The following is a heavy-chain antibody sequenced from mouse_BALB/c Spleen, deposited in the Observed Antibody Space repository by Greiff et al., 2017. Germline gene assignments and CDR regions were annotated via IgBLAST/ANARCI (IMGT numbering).Heavy chain of an antibody. J-gene: IGHJ3*01. V-gene: IGHV3-6*02. CDR2: ISYDGSN. D-gene: IGHD2-14*01. CDR3: AREEVRWFAY. Sequence: EVQLVESGPGLVKPSQSLSLTCSVTGYSITSGYYWNWIRQFPGNKLEWMGYISYDGSNNYNPSLKNRISITRDTSKNQFFLKLNSVTTEDTATYYCAREEVRWFAYWGQGTLVTVSA. CDR1: GYSITSGYY.